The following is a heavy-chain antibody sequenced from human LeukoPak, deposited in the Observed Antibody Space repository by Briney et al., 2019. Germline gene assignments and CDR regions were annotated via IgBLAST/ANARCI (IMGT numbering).Heavy chain of an antibody. CDR1: GYTFTSYY. CDR3: ARDSHRYCTNGVCSPFDY. D-gene: IGHD2-8*01. Sequence: ASVKVSCKASGYTFTSYYMHWVRQAPGQGLEWMGWISAYNGNTNYAQKLQGRVTMTTDTSTSTAYMELRSLRSDDTAVYYCARDSHRYCTNGVCSPFDYWGQGTLVTVSS. CDR2: ISAYNGNT. V-gene: IGHV1-18*04. J-gene: IGHJ4*02.